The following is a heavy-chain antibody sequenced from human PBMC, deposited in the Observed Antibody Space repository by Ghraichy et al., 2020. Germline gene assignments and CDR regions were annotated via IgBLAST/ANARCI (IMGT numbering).Heavy chain of an antibody. V-gene: IGHV3-33*01. J-gene: IGHJ4*02. D-gene: IGHD3-10*01. Sequence: LSLTCAASGFTFSSYGMHWVRQAPGKGLEWVAVIWYDGSNKYYADSVKGRFTISRDNSKNTLYLQMNSLRAEDTAVYYCARDLMEIGKYAETYYYGSGPDYWGQGTLVTVSS. CDR3: ARDLMEIGKYAETYYYGSGPDY. CDR1: GFTFSSYG. CDR2: IWYDGSNK.